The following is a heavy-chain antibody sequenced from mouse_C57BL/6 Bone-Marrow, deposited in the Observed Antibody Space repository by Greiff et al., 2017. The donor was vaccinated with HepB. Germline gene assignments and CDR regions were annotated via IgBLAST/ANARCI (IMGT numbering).Heavy chain of an antibody. J-gene: IGHJ2*01. CDR2: IWWDDDK. V-gene: IGHV8-8*01. CDR1: GFSLRTFGMG. Sequence: QVTLKESGPGILQPSQTLSLTCSFSGFSLRTFGMGVGWIRQPSGKGLEWLAHIWWDDDKYYNPALKSRLTISKDTSKNQVFLKLANVDTADTATYYCARMTIRDLYYFDDWGQGTTLTVSS. D-gene: IGHD3-1*01. CDR3: ARMTIRDLYYFDD.